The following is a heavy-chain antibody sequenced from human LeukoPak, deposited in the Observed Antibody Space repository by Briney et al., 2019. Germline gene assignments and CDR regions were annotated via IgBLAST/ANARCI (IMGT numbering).Heavy chain of an antibody. CDR1: GYTFTSYG. V-gene: IGHV1-18*01. CDR2: ISAYNGNT. D-gene: IGHD3-22*01. Sequence: ASVKVSCKASGYTFTSYGISWVRQAPGQGLEWMGWISAYNGNTNYAQKLQGRATMTTDTSTSTAYMELRSLRSDDTAVYYCARAQYYYDSSGYYYVDAFDIWGQGTMVTVSS. CDR3: ARAQYYYDSSGYYYVDAFDI. J-gene: IGHJ3*02.